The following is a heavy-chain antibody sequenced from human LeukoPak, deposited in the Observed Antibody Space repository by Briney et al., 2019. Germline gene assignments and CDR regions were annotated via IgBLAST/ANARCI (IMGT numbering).Heavy chain of an antibody. CDR1: GFTFSSYW. V-gene: IGHV3-74*01. J-gene: IGHJ5*02. Sequence: GGSLRLSCAASGFTFSSYWMHWVRQAPGKGLVWVSRINSDGSSTSYADSVKGRFTISRDNAKNTLYLQMNSLRAEDTAVYYCARGLGFMGYCSSTSCYDDNWFDPWGQGTLVTVSS. CDR3: ARGLGFMGYCSSTSCYDDNWFDP. CDR2: INSDGSST. D-gene: IGHD2-2*01.